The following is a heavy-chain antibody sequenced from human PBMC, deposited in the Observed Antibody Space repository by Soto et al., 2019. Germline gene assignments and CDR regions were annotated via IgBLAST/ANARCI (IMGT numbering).Heavy chain of an antibody. J-gene: IGHJ6*02. CDR2: IKQDGSEK. CDR3: ARDGTPEADYIGMDV. Sequence: PGGSLILSCSASGFTFSSYWMSWVRQAPGKGLEWVANIKQDGSEKYYVDSVKGRFTISRDNAKNSLYLQMNSLRAEDTAVYYCARDGTPEADYIGMDVRGQGTTVTVSS. D-gene: IGHD4-4*01. V-gene: IGHV3-7*01. CDR1: GFTFSSYW.